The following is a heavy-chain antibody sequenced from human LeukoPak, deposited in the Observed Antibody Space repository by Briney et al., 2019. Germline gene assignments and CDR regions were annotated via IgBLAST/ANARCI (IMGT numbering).Heavy chain of an antibody. CDR2: FDPEDGET. D-gene: IGHD3-22*01. Sequence: ASVKVSCKVSGYTLTELSMHWVRQAPGKGLEWMGGFDPEDGETIYAQRFQGRVTMTEDTSTDTAYMELSSLRSEDTAVYYCATGHDSNPVPGVWGQGTTVTVSS. CDR1: GYTLTELS. J-gene: IGHJ6*02. CDR3: ATGHDSNPVPGV. V-gene: IGHV1-24*01.